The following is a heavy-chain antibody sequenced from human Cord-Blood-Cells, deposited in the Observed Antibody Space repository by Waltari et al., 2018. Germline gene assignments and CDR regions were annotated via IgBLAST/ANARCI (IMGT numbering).Heavy chain of an antibody. D-gene: IGHD6-13*01. CDR1: GYTFTGYY. V-gene: IGHV1-2*04. J-gene: IGHJ3*02. CDR3: ARGLYNIAAAGTKNAFDI. Sequence: QVQLVQSGAEVKKPGASVKVSCKASGYTFTGYYMHWVRQAPGQGLEWMGWINPNRGGTNYAQKFQGWVTMTRDTSISTAYMELSRLRSDDTAVYYCARGLYNIAAAGTKNAFDIWGQGTMVTVSS. CDR2: INPNRGGT.